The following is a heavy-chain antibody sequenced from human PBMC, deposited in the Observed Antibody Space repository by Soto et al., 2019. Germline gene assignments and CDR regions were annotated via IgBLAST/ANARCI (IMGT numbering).Heavy chain of an antibody. V-gene: IGHV1-46*01. J-gene: IGHJ4*02. D-gene: IGHD3-10*01. Sequence: ASVKVSCKASGYTFTSYYMHWVRQAPGQGLEWMGIINPSGGSTSYAQKFQGRVTMTRNTSTSTVYMELSSLRSEDTAVYYCARFPGVPLPFDYWGQGTLVTVSS. CDR3: ARFPGVPLPFDY. CDR2: INPSGGST. CDR1: GYTFTSYY.